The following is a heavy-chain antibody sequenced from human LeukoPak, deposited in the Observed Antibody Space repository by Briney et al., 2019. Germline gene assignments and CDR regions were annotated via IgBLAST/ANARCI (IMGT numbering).Heavy chain of an antibody. J-gene: IGHJ4*02. CDR3: AKDYHGSGSSLYYFDY. CDR1: EFSVGSNY. D-gene: IGHD3-10*01. Sequence: GGSLRLSCAASEFSVGSNYMTWVRQAPGKGLEWVSLIYSGGSTYYADSVKGRFTISRGNSKNTLYLQMNSLRAEDTAVYYCAKDYHGSGSSLYYFDYWGQGTLVTVSS. CDR2: IYSGGST. V-gene: IGHV3-66*01.